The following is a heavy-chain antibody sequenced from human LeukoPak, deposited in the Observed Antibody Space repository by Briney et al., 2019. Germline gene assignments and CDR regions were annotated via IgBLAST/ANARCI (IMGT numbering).Heavy chain of an antibody. CDR2: INPNSDGT. V-gene: IGHV1-2*02. D-gene: IGHD1-7*01. Sequence: ASVKVSCKASGYTFTDYFIHWVRQAPGQGLEWMGWINPNSDGTNYAAKFQGRVTMTRDTSISTAYMALSRLRSDDTAVYYCARWNYRIRWFDSWGQGTLVTVSS. CDR3: ARWNYRIRWFDS. J-gene: IGHJ5*01. CDR1: GYTFTDYF.